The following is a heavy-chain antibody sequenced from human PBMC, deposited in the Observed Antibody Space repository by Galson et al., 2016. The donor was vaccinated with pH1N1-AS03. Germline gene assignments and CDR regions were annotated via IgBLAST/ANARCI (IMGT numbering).Heavy chain of an antibody. CDR2: FYNNGRA. D-gene: IGHD1-26*01. J-gene: IGHJ4*02. CDR1: GASISTGGLH. CDR3: ARLSGSYYYYFDY. Sequence: TLSLTCTVSGASISTGGLHWGWIRQTAGKGLESIGRFYNNGRATYHPSLEGRVTISVDTSKNQFSLRLASVTAADTAVYFCARLSGSYYYYFDYWGQGTLVTVSS. V-gene: IGHV4-61*02.